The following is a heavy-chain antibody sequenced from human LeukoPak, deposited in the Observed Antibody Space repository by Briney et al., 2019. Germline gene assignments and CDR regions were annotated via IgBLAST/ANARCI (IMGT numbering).Heavy chain of an antibody. CDR1: GFTFSSYS. D-gene: IGHD6-13*01. CDR2: ISSSSSYI. Sequence: GGSLRLSCAASGFTFSSYSMNWVRQAPGKGLEWVSSISSSSSYIYYADSVKGRFTISRDNVKNSLYLQMNSLRAEDTAVYYCARFLSGNAFDIWGQGTMVTVSS. V-gene: IGHV3-21*01. J-gene: IGHJ3*02. CDR3: ARFLSGNAFDI.